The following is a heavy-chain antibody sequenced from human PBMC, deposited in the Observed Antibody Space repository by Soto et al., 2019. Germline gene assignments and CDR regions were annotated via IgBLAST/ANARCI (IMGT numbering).Heavy chain of an antibody. D-gene: IGHD1-26*01. CDR2: IYYSGST. V-gene: IGHV4-59*01. CDR1: GGSIKSYY. CDR3: ARGRLGAALFDY. J-gene: IGHJ4*02. Sequence: SETLSLTCNVSGGSIKSYYWSWIRQPPGKGLEWIGYIYYSGSTKYNPSLKSRVTMSVDTSKNQISLDLSSVTAAETAVYYCARGRLGAALFDYWGQGKLVTVSS.